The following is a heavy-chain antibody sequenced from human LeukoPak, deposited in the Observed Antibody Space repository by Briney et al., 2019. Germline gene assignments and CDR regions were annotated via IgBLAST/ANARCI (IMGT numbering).Heavy chain of an antibody. Sequence: GGSLRLSCAASGFTFSSYSINWVRQAPGKGLEWVSSIGSSSSYIYYRDSVKGRFTISRDDAKNSLYLQMNSLRAEDTAVYYFARDSSRGIEYFQYWGQGTLVTVSS. CDR1: GFTFSSYS. CDR2: IGSSSSYI. CDR3: ARDSSRGIEYFQY. J-gene: IGHJ1*01. V-gene: IGHV3-21*01.